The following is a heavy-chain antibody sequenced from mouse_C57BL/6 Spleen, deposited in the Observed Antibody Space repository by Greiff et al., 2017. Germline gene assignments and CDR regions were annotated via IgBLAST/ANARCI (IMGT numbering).Heavy chain of an antibody. J-gene: IGHJ1*03. CDR1: GYTFTDYN. CDR3: ARNYYGNYDWYFDV. V-gene: IGHV1-18*01. D-gene: IGHD2-1*01. CDR2: INPNNGGT. Sequence: VQLQQSGPELVKPGASVKIPCKASGYTFTDYNMDWVKQSHGKSLEWIGDINPNNGGTIYNQKFKGKATLTVDKSSSTAYMELRSLTSEDTAVYYCARNYYGNYDWYFDVWGTGTTVTVSS.